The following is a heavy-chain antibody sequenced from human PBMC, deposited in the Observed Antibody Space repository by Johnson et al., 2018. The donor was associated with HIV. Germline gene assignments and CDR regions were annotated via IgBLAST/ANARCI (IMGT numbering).Heavy chain of an antibody. CDR2: IRYDGSNK. CDR1: GFTFSSYG. D-gene: IGHD3-22*01. V-gene: IGHV3-30*02. CDR3: ARDDSSGYDAFDI. J-gene: IGHJ3*02. Sequence: QVQLVESGGGVVQPGGSLRLSCAASGFTFSSYGMHWVRQAPGKGLEWVAFIRYDGSNKYYADSVKGRFTISRDNSKNSLSLQMTSLRAEDTAVYYCARDDSSGYDAFDIWGQGTMVTVSS.